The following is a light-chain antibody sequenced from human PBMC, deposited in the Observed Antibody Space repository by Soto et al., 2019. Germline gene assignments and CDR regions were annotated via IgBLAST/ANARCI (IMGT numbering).Light chain of an antibody. Sequence: QSVLTQPASVSGSPGQSITISCTGTSSDVGGYNYVSWYQQHPGKAPKLMIYDVSNRPSGVSNRFSGSKSGNTASLTISGLQAEDEADYYCSSYTSSSTPLSVFGTWTKVTVL. J-gene: IGLJ1*01. CDR3: SSYTSSSTPLSV. CDR1: SSDVGGYNY. V-gene: IGLV2-14*01. CDR2: DVS.